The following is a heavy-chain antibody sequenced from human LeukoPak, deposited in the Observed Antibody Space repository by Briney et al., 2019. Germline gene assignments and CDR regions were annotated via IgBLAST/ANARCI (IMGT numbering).Heavy chain of an antibody. V-gene: IGHV1-2*02. CDR1: GYTFTGYY. J-gene: IGHJ4*02. D-gene: IGHD3-9*01. CDR3: ARGHYDILTGYYSFDY. CDR2: INPNSGGT. Sequence: ASVKVSCKASGYTFTGYYMHWVRQAPGQGLEWMGWINPNSGGTNYAQKLQGRVTMTRDTSISTAYMELSRLRSDDTAVYYCARGHYDILTGYYSFDYWGQGTLVTVSS.